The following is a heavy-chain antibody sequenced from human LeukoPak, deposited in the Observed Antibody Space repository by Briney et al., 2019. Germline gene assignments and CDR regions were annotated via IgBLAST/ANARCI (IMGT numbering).Heavy chain of an antibody. Sequence: GGSVRLSCVDSGFTFHSYARSWVRQAPEEGMEWVSGIRGNGGSTVYADYVKGRFTFSRDNSKNTLFLQMDSLRDDDTAVYFCAKDLALFAPDVDYWGQGTLVTVSA. CDR3: AKDLALFAPDVDY. CDR1: GFTFHSYA. J-gene: IGHJ4*02. D-gene: IGHD3-3*01. CDR2: IRGNGGST. V-gene: IGHV3-23*01.